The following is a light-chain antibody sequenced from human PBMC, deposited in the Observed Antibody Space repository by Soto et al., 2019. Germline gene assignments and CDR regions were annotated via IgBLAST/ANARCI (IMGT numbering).Light chain of an antibody. V-gene: IGLV1-47*01. Sequence: QSVLTQPPSASGTPGQRVTISCSGSSSNIGSNYVYWYQQLPGTAPKLLIYRNNQRPSGVPYRFSASKTGTSASLAISGLRYEDEADYYCAAWYASLSGPVFGGGTQLTVL. J-gene: IGLJ7*01. CDR3: AAWYASLSGPV. CDR1: SSNIGSNY. CDR2: RNN.